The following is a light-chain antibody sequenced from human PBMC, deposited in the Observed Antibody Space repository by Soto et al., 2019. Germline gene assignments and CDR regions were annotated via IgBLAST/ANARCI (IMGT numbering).Light chain of an antibody. J-gene: IGLJ2*01. Sequence: QSVLTQPASVSGSPGQSITISCTGTSSDIGAYKYVSWYQQHPGKVPKLMIYDVSNRHSGVSYRFSGSKSGNTASLTISGLQPEDEAEYYCSSLTSSSTLAFGGGTTLTVL. CDR1: SSDIGAYKY. V-gene: IGLV2-14*03. CDR3: SSLTSSSTLA. CDR2: DVS.